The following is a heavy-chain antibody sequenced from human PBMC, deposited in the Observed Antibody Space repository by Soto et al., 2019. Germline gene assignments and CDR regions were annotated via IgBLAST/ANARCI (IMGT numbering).Heavy chain of an antibody. D-gene: IGHD1-1*01. CDR3: ARGAPRYWNDVYGWFDL. CDR1: GGSISSGGYS. Sequence: QLQLQESGSGLVKPSQTLSLTCAVSGGSISSGGYSWSWIRQPPGQGLEWIGYIYHSGSTYYNPSLMCRVTISVDRSKNQFSLKLSSVTAADTAVYYCARGAPRYWNDVYGWFDLWGQGTLVTVSS. CDR2: IYHSGST. J-gene: IGHJ5*02. V-gene: IGHV4-30-2*01.